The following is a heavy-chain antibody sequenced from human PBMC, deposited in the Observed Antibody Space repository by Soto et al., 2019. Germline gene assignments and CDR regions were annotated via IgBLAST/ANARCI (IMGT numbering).Heavy chain of an antibody. Sequence: PGGSLRLSCAASGFTFSSYYMNWVRQAPGKGLEWVSYISSGSGGKYYADSVKGRFTISRDNSKNTLYLQMNSLRAEDTAVYYCARRGPGTYFDYWGQGTLVTVSS. J-gene: IGHJ4*02. CDR3: ARRGPGTYFDY. V-gene: IGHV3-48*01. CDR1: GFTFSSYY. CDR2: ISSGSGGK. D-gene: IGHD6-13*01.